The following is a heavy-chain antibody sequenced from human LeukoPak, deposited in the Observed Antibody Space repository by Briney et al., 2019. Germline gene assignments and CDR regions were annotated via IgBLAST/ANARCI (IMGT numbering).Heavy chain of an antibody. CDR1: GFTFSSYA. Sequence: PGGSLRLSCAASGFTFSSYAMHWVRQAPGKGLEWVAVISYDGSNKYYADSVKGRFTISRDNSKNTLYLQMNSLRAEDTAVYYCAREKNVGAKSGRKYYFDYWGQGTPVTVSS. J-gene: IGHJ4*02. V-gene: IGHV3-30-3*01. D-gene: IGHD1-26*01. CDR2: ISYDGSNK. CDR3: AREKNVGAKSGRKYYFDY.